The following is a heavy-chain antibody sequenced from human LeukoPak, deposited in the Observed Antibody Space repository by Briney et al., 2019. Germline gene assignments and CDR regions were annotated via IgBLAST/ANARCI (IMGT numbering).Heavy chain of an antibody. CDR2: IIPIFGTA. CDR3: ARDPTYYYDSSGYREGYYFDY. J-gene: IGHJ4*02. Sequence: SVKVSCKASGGTFSSYAISWVRQAPGQGLEWMGGIIPIFGTANYAQKFQGRVTITTDESTSTAYMELSSLRSEDTAVYSCARDPTYYYDSSGYREGYYFDYWGQGTLVTVCS. D-gene: IGHD3-22*01. CDR1: GGTFSSYA. V-gene: IGHV1-69*05.